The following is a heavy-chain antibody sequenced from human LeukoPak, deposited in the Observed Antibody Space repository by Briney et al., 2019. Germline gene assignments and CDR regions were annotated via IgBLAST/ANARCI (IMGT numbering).Heavy chain of an antibody. CDR3: ARGGYSYGYHYFDY. D-gene: IGHD5-18*01. CDR1: GGSISSGGYS. CDR2: IYHSGST. Sequence: PSQTLSLTCAVSGGSISSGGYSWSWIRQPPGKGLEWIGYIYHSGSTYYNPSLKSRDTISVDRSKNQFSLKLSSVTAADTAVYYCARGGYSYGYHYFDYWGQGTLVTVSS. J-gene: IGHJ4*02. V-gene: IGHV4-30-2*01.